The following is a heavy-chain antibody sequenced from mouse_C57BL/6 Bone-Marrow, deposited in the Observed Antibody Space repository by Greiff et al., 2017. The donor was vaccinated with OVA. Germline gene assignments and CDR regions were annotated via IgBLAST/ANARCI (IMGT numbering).Heavy chain of an antibody. V-gene: IGHV1-53*01. CDR3: ARGGYYGPPDY. J-gene: IGHJ2*01. Sequence: VKLVESGTELVKPGASVKLSCKASGYTFTSYWMHWVKQRPGQGLEWIGNINPSNGGTNYNEKFKSKATLTVDKSSSTAYMQLSSLTSEDSAVYYCARGGYYGPPDYWGQGTTLTVSS. D-gene: IGHD1-1*01. CDR1: GYTFTSYW. CDR2: INPSNGGT.